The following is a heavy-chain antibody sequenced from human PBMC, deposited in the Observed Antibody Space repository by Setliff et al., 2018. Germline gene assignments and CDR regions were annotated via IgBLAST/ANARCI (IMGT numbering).Heavy chain of an antibody. V-gene: IGHV1-24*01. CDR3: ARDTYIGDFWSGYYIQGRFDP. Sequence: ASVKVSCKASGGTFSSYDISWVRQAPGQGLEWMGGFDPEDGETIYAQKFQGRVTMTEDTSTDTAYMELSSLRSEDTAVYYCARDTYIGDFWSGYYIQGRFDPWGQGTLVTVSS. CDR2: FDPEDGET. CDR1: GGTFSSYD. D-gene: IGHD3-3*01. J-gene: IGHJ5*02.